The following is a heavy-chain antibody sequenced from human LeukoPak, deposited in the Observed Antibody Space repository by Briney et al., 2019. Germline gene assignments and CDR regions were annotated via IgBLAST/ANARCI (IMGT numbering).Heavy chain of an antibody. CDR2: ISSSGSTI. CDR3: ARSIRNWNYVPYFDY. Sequence: GGSLRLSCAASGFTVSSNYMSWVRQAPGKGLEWVSYISSSGSTIYYADSVKGRFTISRDNAKNSLYLQMNSLRAEDTAVYYCARSIRNWNYVPYFDYWGQGTLVTVSS. J-gene: IGHJ4*02. V-gene: IGHV3-11*04. D-gene: IGHD1-7*01. CDR1: GFTVSSNY.